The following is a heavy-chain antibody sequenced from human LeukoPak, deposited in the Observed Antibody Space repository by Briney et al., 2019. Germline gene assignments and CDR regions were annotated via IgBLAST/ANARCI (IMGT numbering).Heavy chain of an antibody. D-gene: IGHD3-10*01. Sequence: GGSLRLSCAASGFTFSSYWMHWVRQPPGKGLVWVSRINGDGGSTSYADSVKGRFTISRDNAKNTLYLQMNSLTAEDMAVYYCAKIPSGSESYYTAFDYWGQGTLVTVSS. J-gene: IGHJ4*02. CDR2: INGDGGST. CDR1: GFTFSSYW. CDR3: AKIPSGSESYYTAFDY. V-gene: IGHV3-74*01.